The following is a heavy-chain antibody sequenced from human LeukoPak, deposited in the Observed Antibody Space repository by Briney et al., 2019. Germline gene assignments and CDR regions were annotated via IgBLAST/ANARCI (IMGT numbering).Heavy chain of an antibody. D-gene: IGHD3-3*01. CDR2: IKSKIDGGTT. Sequence: GGSLRLSCATSGFTFSDAWMTWVRQAPGKGLEWVGRIKSKIDGGTTDYAAPVKGRFTISRDDSKNTLYLQMNSLKTEDTAVYYCTTNTGVLRFLEWLPTLYYYYYMDVWGKGTTVTVSS. CDR3: TTNTGVLRFLEWLPTLYYYYYMDV. V-gene: IGHV3-15*01. CDR1: GFTFSDAW. J-gene: IGHJ6*03.